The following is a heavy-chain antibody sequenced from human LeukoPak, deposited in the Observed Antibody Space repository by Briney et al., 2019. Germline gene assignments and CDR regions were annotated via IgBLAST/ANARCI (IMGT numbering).Heavy chain of an antibody. Sequence: GSLRLSCAASGFTFSSYSMNWVRQAPGKGLEWVSAISGSGGSTYYADSVKGRFTISRDNSKNTLYLQMNSLRAEDTAVYYCAKDRTTVTTPFYFDYWGQGTLVTVSS. CDR2: ISGSGGST. CDR1: GFTFSSYS. V-gene: IGHV3-23*01. D-gene: IGHD4-17*01. J-gene: IGHJ4*02. CDR3: AKDRTTVTTPFYFDY.